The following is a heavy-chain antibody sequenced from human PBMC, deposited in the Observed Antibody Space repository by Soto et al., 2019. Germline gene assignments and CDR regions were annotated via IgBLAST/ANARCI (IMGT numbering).Heavy chain of an antibody. CDR2: IIPIFGTA. Sequence: GASVKVSCKASGGTFSSYAISWVRQAPGQGLEWMGGIIPIFGTANYAQKFQGRVTITADKSTSTAYMELSSLRSEDTAVYYCARSLGYCSSTSCYIYYYYYYGMDVWGQGTTGTVSS. V-gene: IGHV1-69*06. CDR3: ARSLGYCSSTSCYIYYYYYYGMDV. D-gene: IGHD2-2*02. CDR1: GGTFSSYA. J-gene: IGHJ6*02.